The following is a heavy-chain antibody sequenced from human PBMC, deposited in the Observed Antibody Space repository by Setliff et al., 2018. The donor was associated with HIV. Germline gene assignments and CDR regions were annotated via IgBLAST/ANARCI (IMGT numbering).Heavy chain of an antibody. CDR2: ISSDGITT. V-gene: IGHV3-74*01. CDR3: ARPSSLISAAIMDV. J-gene: IGHJ6*02. D-gene: IGHD2-2*01. Sequence: GGSLRLSCAASGFTFSSYWMHWVRQAPGKGLVWVSRISSDGITTSYADSVKGRFTISRDNTKNTLYLQMNRLRAEDAAVYYCARPSSLISAAIMDVWGQGTTVTVSS. CDR1: GFTFSSYW.